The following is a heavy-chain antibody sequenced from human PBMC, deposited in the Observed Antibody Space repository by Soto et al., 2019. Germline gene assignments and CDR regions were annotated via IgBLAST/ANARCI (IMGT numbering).Heavy chain of an antibody. V-gene: IGHV3-53*01. Sequence: GGSLRLSCAASGFTVSSNYMSWVRQAPGKGLEWVSVIYSGCSTYYADSVKGRFTISRDNSKNTLYLQMNSLRAEDTAVYYCAGGYCSSTSCYTYGMDVWGQGTTVTVSS. CDR3: AGGYCSSTSCYTYGMDV. CDR2: IYSGCST. J-gene: IGHJ6*02. D-gene: IGHD2-2*02. CDR1: GFTVSSNY.